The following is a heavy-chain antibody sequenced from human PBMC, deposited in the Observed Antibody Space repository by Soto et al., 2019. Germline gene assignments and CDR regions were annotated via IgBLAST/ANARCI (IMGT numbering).Heavy chain of an antibody. Sequence: ASVNVSCKASGYTFTSYGISWVRQAPGQGLEWMGWISAYNGNTNYAQKLQGRVTMTTDTSTSTAYMELRSLRSDDTAVYYCARGGRIQIWLTDKYLDYWGQGTLVTVSS. J-gene: IGHJ4*02. CDR1: GYTFTSYG. V-gene: IGHV1-18*01. CDR3: ARGGRIQIWLTDKYLDY. D-gene: IGHD5-18*01. CDR2: ISAYNGNT.